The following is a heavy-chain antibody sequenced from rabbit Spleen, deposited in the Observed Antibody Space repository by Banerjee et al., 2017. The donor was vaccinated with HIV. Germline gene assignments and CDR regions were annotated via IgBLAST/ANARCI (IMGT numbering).Heavy chain of an antibody. CDR2: INIVTGKS. V-gene: IGHV1S45*01. J-gene: IGHJ6*01. D-gene: IGHD8-1*01. CDR3: ARDSGSSFSSYGMDL. Sequence: EQVEESGGGLVKPEGSLTLTCKASGVSFSDKDVMCWVRQAPGKGLEWIACINIVTGKSVYASWAKGRFIMSRTSSTTVTLQMTSLTAADTATYFCARDSGSSFSSYGMDLWGPGTLVTVS. CDR1: GVSFSDKDV.